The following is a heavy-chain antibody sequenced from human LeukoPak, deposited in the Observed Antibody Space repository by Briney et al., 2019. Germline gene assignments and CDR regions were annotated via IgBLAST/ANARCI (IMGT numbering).Heavy chain of an antibody. CDR1: GGSISSYY. J-gene: IGHJ6*02. V-gene: IGHV4-59*08. Sequence: PSETLSLTCTVSGGSISSYYWSWIRQPPGKGLEWIGYIYYSGSTNYNPSLKSRVTISVDTSKNQFSLKLSSVTAADTAVYYCARGYYYGMGVWGQGTTVTVSS. CDR2: IYYSGST. CDR3: ARGYYYGMGV.